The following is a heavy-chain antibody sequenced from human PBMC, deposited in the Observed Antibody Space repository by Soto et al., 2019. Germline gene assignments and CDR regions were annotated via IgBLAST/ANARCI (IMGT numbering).Heavy chain of an antibody. CDR2: ISGSGGST. V-gene: IGHV3-23*01. J-gene: IGHJ6*02. Sequence: EVQLLESGGGLVQPGGSLRLSCAASGFTFSSYAMSWVRQAPGEGLEWVSAISGSGGSTYYADSVKGRFTISRDNSKNTLYLQMNSLRAEDTAVYYCAKDPHLNWNRYCYGMDVWGQGTTVTVSS. D-gene: IGHD1-20*01. CDR1: GFTFSSYA. CDR3: AKDPHLNWNRYCYGMDV.